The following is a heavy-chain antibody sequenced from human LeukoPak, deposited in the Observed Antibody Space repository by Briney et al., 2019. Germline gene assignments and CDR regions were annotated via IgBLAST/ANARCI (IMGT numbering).Heavy chain of an antibody. J-gene: IGHJ4*02. CDR1: GFTFSTYG. CDR3: ATAPRWLQFGYFDY. V-gene: IGHV3-30*02. Sequence: GGSLRLSCAASGFTFSTYGMHWVRQAPGKGLDWVAFIPYDGSNEYYADSVKGRFTVSRDSSKSTLYLQMNSLRPEDTAVYYCATAPRWLQFGYFDYWGQGTLVTVSS. CDR2: IPYDGSNE. D-gene: IGHD5-24*01.